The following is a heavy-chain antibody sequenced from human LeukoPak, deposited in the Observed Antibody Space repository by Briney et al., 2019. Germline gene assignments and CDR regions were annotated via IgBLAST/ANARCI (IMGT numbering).Heavy chain of an antibody. CDR2: TSSSSAYT. D-gene: IGHD1/OR15-1a*01. CDR3: AKGTKPMMTIPDY. CDR1: GFTFSSFG. V-gene: IGHV3-21*04. J-gene: IGHJ4*02. Sequence: PGGSLRLSCAASGFTFSSFGMIWVRQAPGKGLEWVSSTSSSSAYTFYAESGKGRFTISRDNAKNSLFLQMNSLRAEDTAMYYCAKGTKPMMTIPDYWGQGILVTVSS.